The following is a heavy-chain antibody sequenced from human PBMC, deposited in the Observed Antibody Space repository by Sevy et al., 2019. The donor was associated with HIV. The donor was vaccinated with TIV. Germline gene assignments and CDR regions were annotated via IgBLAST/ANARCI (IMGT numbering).Heavy chain of an antibody. CDR1: GFTVSNNY. D-gene: IGHD2-8*02. CDR3: ARDHGGVQDWYFDL. J-gene: IGHJ2*01. V-gene: IGHV3-53*01. CDR2: IYTGGST. Sequence: GGSLRLSCAASGFTVSNNYMSWVRQAPGKGLEWVSVIYTGGSTYYVDSVEGRFTMSRDDSKNTVYLEMNILSAEDTAIYYCARDHGGVQDWYFDLWGRGTLVTISS.